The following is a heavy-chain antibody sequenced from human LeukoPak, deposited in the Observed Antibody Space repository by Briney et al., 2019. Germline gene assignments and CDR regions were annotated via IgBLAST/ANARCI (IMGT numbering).Heavy chain of an antibody. CDR2: ISAYNGNT. CDR3: ARAIRYSSGWPHYYYYMDV. D-gene: IGHD6-19*01. V-gene: IGHV1-18*01. CDR1: GYTFTSYG. Sequence: ASVKVSCKASGYTFTSYGISWVRQAPGQGLEWMGWISAYNGNTNYAQKLQGRVTMTTDTSTSTAYMELRSLRSDDTAVYYCARAIRYSSGWPHYYYYMDVWGKGTTVTVSS. J-gene: IGHJ6*03.